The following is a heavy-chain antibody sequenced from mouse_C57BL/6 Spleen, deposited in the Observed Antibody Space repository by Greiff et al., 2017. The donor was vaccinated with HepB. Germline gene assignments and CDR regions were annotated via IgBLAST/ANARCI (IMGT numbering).Heavy chain of an antibody. D-gene: IGHD2-5*01. CDR3: AIGPAYYSNSYAMDY. J-gene: IGHJ4*01. CDR1: GYTFTSYW. V-gene: IGHV1-74*01. Sequence: QVQLQQPGAELVKPGASVKVSCKASGYTFTSYWMHWVKQRPGQGLEWIGRIRPSDSDTNYNQKFKGKATLTVDKSSSTAYMQLSSLTSEDSAVYYCAIGPAYYSNSYAMDYWGQGTSVTVSS. CDR2: IRPSDSDT.